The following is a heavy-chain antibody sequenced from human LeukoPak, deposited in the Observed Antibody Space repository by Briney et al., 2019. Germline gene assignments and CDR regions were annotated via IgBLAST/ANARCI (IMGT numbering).Heavy chain of an antibody. J-gene: IGHJ4*02. D-gene: IGHD6-19*01. CDR3: ARTPYSSGSYWDY. Sequence: PSETLSLTCTVSGGSISSYYWGWIRQPPGKGLEYIGNIHYTGSTYYNPSLKSRVIISVDTSKIQFSLKLTSVTAADTAVYYCARTPYSSGSYWDYWGQGILVTVSS. CDR1: GGSISSYY. V-gene: IGHV4-39*07. CDR2: IHYTGST.